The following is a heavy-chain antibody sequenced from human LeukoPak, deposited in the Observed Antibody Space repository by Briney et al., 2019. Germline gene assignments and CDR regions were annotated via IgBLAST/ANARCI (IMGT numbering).Heavy chain of an antibody. D-gene: IGHD5-12*01. CDR1: GFSFSTYG. V-gene: IGHV3-21*01. Sequence: AGGSLRLSCAASGFSFSTYGMNWVRQAPGKGLEWVSSISSSSSYIYYADSVKGRFTISRDNAKNSLYLQMNSLRAEDTAVYYCAREYGGYGHPFDYWGQGTLVTVSS. CDR3: AREYGGYGHPFDY. CDR2: ISSSSSYI. J-gene: IGHJ4*02.